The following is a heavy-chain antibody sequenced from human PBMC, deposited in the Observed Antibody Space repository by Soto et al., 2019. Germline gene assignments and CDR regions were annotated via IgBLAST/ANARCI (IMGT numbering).Heavy chain of an antibody. Sequence: SSGTPSPTRIFSGASIHSHSRSRIRPPPRKGPGWIGYIYYSGGTNYNPSLKSRVTISVDTSKNQFSLNMKSVIAADTAVYYCAREIVVRGVNAGRYYYGMDVWGQGTTVTVSS. V-gene: IGHV4-59*11. CDR1: GASIHSHS. CDR2: IYYSGGT. D-gene: IGHD3-10*01. J-gene: IGHJ6*02. CDR3: AREIVVRGVNAGRYYYGMDV.